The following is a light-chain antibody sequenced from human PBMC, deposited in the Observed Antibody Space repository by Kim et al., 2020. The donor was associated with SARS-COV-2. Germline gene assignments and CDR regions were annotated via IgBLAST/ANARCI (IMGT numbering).Light chain of an antibody. CDR3: HHYGRSPPMYT. CDR2: GAS. V-gene: IGKV3-20*01. J-gene: IGKJ2*01. Sequence: GERATISCRASQSVISTSLAWYQQRPGQAPRLVIYGASSRATDIPDRFSGSGSGTDFTLTISRLEPEDSAMYYCHHYGRSPPMYTFGQGTKVDIK. CDR1: QSVISTS.